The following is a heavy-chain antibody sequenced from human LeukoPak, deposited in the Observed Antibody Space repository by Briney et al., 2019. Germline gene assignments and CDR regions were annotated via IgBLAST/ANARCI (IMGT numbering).Heavy chain of an antibody. CDR3: AKSDWGPFDAFDI. V-gene: IGHV3-23*01. CDR2: ISGSGSST. Sequence: PGGSLRLSCAASGFTFSSYAMSWVRQAPGKGLEWVSAISGSGSSTYYADSVKGRFTISRDNSKNTLYLQMNSLRAEDTAVYYCAKSDWGPFDAFDIWGQGTMVTVSS. D-gene: IGHD7-27*01. J-gene: IGHJ3*02. CDR1: GFTFSSYA.